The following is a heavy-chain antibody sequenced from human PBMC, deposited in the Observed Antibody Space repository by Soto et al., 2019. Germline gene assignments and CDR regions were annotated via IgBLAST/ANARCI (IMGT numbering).Heavy chain of an antibody. Sequence: SETLSLTCTVSGGSISSSSYYWGWIRQPPGKGLEWIGSIYYTGSTYYNPSLKSRVTISVDTSKNQFSLRLSSVTAADTAVYYCARQIGRGSWSLDHWGQGTLVTVSS. D-gene: IGHD6-13*01. CDR2: IYYTGST. J-gene: IGHJ4*02. V-gene: IGHV4-39*01. CDR1: GGSISSSSYY. CDR3: ARQIGRGSWSLDH.